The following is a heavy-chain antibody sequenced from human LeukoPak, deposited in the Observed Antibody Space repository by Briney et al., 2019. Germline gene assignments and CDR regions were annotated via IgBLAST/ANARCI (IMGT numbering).Heavy chain of an antibody. Sequence: GASVKVSCKASGYTFTRYYMHWVRQAPGQGLEWMGIINTSGGSTTYAQKFQGRVTMTRDMSTRTVYMDLSSLRSEDTAVYYCARADGSGSYYIEYWGQGTLVTVSS. J-gene: IGHJ4*02. CDR1: GYTFTRYY. V-gene: IGHV1-46*01. CDR2: INTSGGST. CDR3: ARADGSGSYYIEY. D-gene: IGHD3-10*01.